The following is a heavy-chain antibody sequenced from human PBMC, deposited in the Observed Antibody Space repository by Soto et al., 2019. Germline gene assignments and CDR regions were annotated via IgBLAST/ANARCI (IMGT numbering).Heavy chain of an antibody. CDR3: ARDHTIFGWFDP. CDR2: INAGNGNT. J-gene: IGHJ5*02. CDR1: GYTFTSYA. Sequence: GASVKVSCKASGYTFTSYAMHWVRQAPGQRLEWMGWINAGNGNTKYSQKFQGRVTITRDTSASTAYMELSSLRSEDTAVYYCARDHTIFGWFDPWAQGTLVTVSS. D-gene: IGHD3-3*01. V-gene: IGHV1-3*01.